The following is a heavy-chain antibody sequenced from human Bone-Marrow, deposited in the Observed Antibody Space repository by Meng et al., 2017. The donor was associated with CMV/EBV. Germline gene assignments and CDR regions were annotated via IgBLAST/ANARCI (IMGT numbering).Heavy chain of an antibody. CDR1: GFTVSSNY. D-gene: IGHD6-13*01. J-gene: IGHJ4*02. CDR3: ARSHPRSWHY. Sequence: GESLKISCAASGFTVSSNYMNWVRQAPGKGLEWVSSISSSSSYIYYADSVKGRFTISRDNAKNSLYLQMNSLRAEDTAVYYCARSHPRSWHYWGQGTLVTVSS. CDR2: ISSSSSYI. V-gene: IGHV3-21*01.